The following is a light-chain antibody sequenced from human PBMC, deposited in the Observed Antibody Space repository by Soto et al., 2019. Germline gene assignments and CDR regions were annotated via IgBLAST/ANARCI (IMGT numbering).Light chain of an antibody. J-gene: IGKJ1*01. CDR1: QSVVNYQ. CDR2: NTF. Sequence: EVVLTQSPGTLSLSPGERATLSCRTSQSVVNYQLAWYRQKPGQAPRLXIYNTFHRATGVPDRFSGTGSETDLTITISRLEPEDFEVYHCQQYGALPPTFGQGTKVDIK. CDR3: QQYGALPPT. V-gene: IGKV3-20*01.